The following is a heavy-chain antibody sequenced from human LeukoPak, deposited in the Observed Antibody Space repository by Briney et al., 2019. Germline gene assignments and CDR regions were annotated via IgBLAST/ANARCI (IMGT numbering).Heavy chain of an antibody. V-gene: IGHV1-18*01. CDR1: GYTFTSYG. D-gene: IGHD6-19*01. CDR2: ISAYNGNR. CDR3: ARDFQSSGWRYYYGMDV. J-gene: IGHJ6*02. Sequence: ASVKVSCKASGYTFTSYGISWVRQAPGQGLEWMGWISAYNGNRNYAQKLQGRVTMTTDTSTSTAYMELRSLRSDDTAVYYCARDFQSSGWRYYYGMDVWGQGTTVTVSS.